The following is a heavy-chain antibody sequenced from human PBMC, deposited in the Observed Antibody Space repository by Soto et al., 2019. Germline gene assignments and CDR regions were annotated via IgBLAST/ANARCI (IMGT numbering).Heavy chain of an antibody. CDR3: ARVSGSYYYGMDV. CDR1: GGSISSSSYF. Sequence: SETLSLTCTVSGGSISSSSYFWGWIRQPPGKGLEWIGSIYYSGSTYYNPSLKSRVTVSVDKSKNQFSLKLSSVTAADTAVYYCARVSGSYYYGMDVWGQGTTVTVSS. V-gene: IGHV4-39*07. J-gene: IGHJ6*02. CDR2: IYYSGST. D-gene: IGHD1-26*01.